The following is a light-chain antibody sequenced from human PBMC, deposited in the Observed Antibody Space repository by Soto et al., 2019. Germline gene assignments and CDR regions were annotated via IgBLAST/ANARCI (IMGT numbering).Light chain of an antibody. J-gene: IGKJ4*01. CDR1: QGISTY. Sequence: DIQLTHSPSFLSASIGDRVTITCRASQGISTYLAWYQQKPGKAPKLLIYAASTLQSGVPSRFSGSGSGTEFTLTISSLQPEDFATYYCQQLNSFTFGGGTKVDIK. V-gene: IGKV1-9*01. CDR3: QQLNSFT. CDR2: AAS.